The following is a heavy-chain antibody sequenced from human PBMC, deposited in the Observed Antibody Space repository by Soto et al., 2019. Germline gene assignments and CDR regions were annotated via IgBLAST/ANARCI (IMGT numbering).Heavy chain of an antibody. Sequence: SETLSLTCTLTDASVTSASYFWDWIRQPPGKGLEWIGSIYYSGTTYNNPSLKSRVTLSVDTSKNQFSLRLNSVTAADTAVYFCARRHKNTGYSGPDFLGHGTLLTVSS. D-gene: IGHD5-12*01. CDR2: IYYSGTT. CDR1: DASVTSASYF. J-gene: IGHJ4*01. V-gene: IGHV4-39*01. CDR3: ARRHKNTGYSGPDF.